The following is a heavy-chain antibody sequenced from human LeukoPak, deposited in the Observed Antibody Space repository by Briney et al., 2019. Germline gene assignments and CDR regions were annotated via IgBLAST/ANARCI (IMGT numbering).Heavy chain of an antibody. CDR1: GFTFTSSA. CDR2: IVVGSGNT. CDR3: AADGVVAHHNWFDP. D-gene: IGHD2-15*01. V-gene: IGHV1-58*02. J-gene: IGHJ5*02. Sequence: ASVKVSCKASGFTFTSSAMQWVRQARGQRLEWIGWIVVGSGNTNYAQKFQERVTITRDMSTSTAYMELSSPRSEDTAVYYCAADGVVAHHNWFDPWGQGTLVTVSS.